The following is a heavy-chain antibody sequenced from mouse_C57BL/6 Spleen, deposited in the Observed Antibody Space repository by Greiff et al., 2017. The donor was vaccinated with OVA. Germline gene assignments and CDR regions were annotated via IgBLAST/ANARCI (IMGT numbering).Heavy chain of an antibody. Sequence: VQLQQSGPELVKPGASVKISCKASGYSFTDYNMNWVKQSTGKSLEWIGVINPNYGTTSYNQKFKGKATLTVDQSSSTAYMQLNSLPSEDSAVXYGEGGGPGDYMDYWGQGTTLTVSS. CDR2: INPNYGTT. CDR1: GYSFTDYN. D-gene: IGHD1-1*02. CDR3: EGGGPGDYMDY. V-gene: IGHV1-39*01. J-gene: IGHJ2*01.